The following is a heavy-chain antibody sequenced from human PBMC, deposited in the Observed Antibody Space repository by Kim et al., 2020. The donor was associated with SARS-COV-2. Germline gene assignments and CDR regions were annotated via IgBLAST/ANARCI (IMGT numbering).Heavy chain of an antibody. CDR3: ARTSLPRVDTDAFDI. D-gene: IGHD2-15*01. J-gene: IGHJ3*02. V-gene: IGHV3-7*03. CDR2: IKQDGTEK. CDR1: GFTFSNYW. Sequence: GGSLRLSCAASGFTFSNYWMTWVRQAPGKGLEWVANIKQDGTEKYSVDSVKGRFTISRDNAKNSLPLQMNSLRAEDTAVYYCARTSLPRVDTDAFDIWGQGTMVTVSS.